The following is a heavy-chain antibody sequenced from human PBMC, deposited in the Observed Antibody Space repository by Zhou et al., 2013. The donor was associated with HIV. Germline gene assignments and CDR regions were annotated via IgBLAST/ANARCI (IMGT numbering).Heavy chain of an antibody. CDR3: ASYGPGYNWMYS. Sequence: QVHLVQSGAEVKEPGASVKISCKTEYSFSIYYMHWVRQASGQGLEWMGWILPNTDATKYAPRFQGRVTMTRDTSISTIYMELRGLRSDDTALYFCASYGPGYNWMYSWGQGTLVTVSS. CDR1: EYSFSIYY. D-gene: IGHD1-20*01. V-gene: IGHV1-2*02. CDR2: ILPNTDAT. J-gene: IGHJ4*02.